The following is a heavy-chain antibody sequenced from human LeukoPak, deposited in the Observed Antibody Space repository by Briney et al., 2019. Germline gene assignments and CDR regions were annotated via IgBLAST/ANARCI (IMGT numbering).Heavy chain of an antibody. CDR3: ARVGSKTRAHRY. CDR2: ISESGSTI. D-gene: IGHD2-2*03. CDR1: GFTFSSYE. Sequence: PGGSLRLSCAASGFTFSSYEMNWVRQAPGKGLEWVSYISESGSTIYYADSVKGQFTISRDNAKNSLYLQMNRLRAEDTAVHYCARVGSKTRAHRYWGQGTLVTASS. V-gene: IGHV3-48*03. J-gene: IGHJ4*02.